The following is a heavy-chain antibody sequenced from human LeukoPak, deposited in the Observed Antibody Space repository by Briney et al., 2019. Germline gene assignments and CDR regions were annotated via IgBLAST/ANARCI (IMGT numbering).Heavy chain of an antibody. D-gene: IGHD4-23*01. Sequence: GGSLRLSCAASGFTFSSYWMNWVRQAPGKGLVRVSRIASDGSSTTYADSVKGRFSIFRDNAKNTLYLQMNSLRVEDTAVYYCARGRPHGNDYWGQGTLVTVSS. J-gene: IGHJ4*02. CDR3: ARGRPHGNDY. V-gene: IGHV3-74*01. CDR1: GFTFSSYW. CDR2: IASDGSST.